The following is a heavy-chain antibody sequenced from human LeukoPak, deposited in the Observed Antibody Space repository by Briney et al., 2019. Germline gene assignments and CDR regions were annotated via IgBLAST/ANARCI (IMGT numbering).Heavy chain of an antibody. D-gene: IGHD3-10*01. J-gene: IGHJ4*02. CDR1: GYTFTSYY. Sequence: ASVKVSCKASGYTFTSYYMHWVRQAPGQGLEWMGIINPSGGSTSYAQKFQGRVTMTRDMSTSTVYMELSSLGSEDTAVYYCAKESRLIWFGEPDYWGQGTLVTVSS. CDR2: INPSGGST. CDR3: AKESRLIWFGEPDY. V-gene: IGHV1-46*01.